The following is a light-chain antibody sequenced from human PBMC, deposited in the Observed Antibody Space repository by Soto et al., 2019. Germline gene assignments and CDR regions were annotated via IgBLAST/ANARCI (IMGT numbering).Light chain of an antibody. J-gene: IGKJ1*01. CDR2: GAS. CDR3: QQSYTIPRP. V-gene: IGKV1-39*01. Sequence: IQMTQSPSSLSASVGDRVIITCRASQSISIFLNWYQQKPGKAPQLLIHGASTLQSGAPSGFSGGGSGTNFTLTISHLQPEDFATYYCQQSYTIPRPFGQGTKV. CDR1: QSISIF.